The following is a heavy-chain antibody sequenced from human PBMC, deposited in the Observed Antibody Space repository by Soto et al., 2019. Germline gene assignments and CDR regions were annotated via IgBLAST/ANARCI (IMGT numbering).Heavy chain of an antibody. D-gene: IGHD1-26*01. CDR2: IGTAGDT. J-gene: IGHJ6*03. Sequence: EVQLVESGGGLVQPGGSLRLSCAASGFTFSSYDMHWVRQATGKGLEWVSAIGTAGDTYYPGSVKGRFTISRENAKNSLYLQMNSMIAGDTSVYYCARVWEVWNYRDVWCKGTTVTVSS. V-gene: IGHV3-13*01. CDR3: ARVWEVWNYRDV. CDR1: GFTFSSYD.